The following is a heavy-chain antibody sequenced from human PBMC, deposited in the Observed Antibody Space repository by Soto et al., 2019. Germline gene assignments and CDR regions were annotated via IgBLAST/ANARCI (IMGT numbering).Heavy chain of an antibody. Sequence: QVQLQESGPGLVKPSETLALTCTVSGGSISSYYWSWMRQPAGKGLVWIGRIYTSGSTNYNPSLKSRVTMSVDTPMNQFSLKLSSVTAADTAVYYCAREYCSGGSCYLFMDVWGQGTTVTVSS. D-gene: IGHD2-15*01. J-gene: IGHJ6*02. CDR3: AREYCSGGSCYLFMDV. CDR1: GGSISSYY. CDR2: IYTSGST. V-gene: IGHV4-4*07.